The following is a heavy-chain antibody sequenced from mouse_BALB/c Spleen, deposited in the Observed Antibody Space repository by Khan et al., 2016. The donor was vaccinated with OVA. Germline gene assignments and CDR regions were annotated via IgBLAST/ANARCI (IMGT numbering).Heavy chain of an antibody. CDR1: GYTFTAYT. J-gene: IGHJ2*01. Sequence: QVQLKQSGPELVRPGVSVKISCKGSGYTFTAYTMHWVQQSHAKSLEWIGIISTYYGNADYTQKFKGQSTMTVDKSSSTAYMELARLTSEDSAIYCGASGDGVIRAHFDYWGQGTTLTVSS. V-gene: IGHV1S137*01. D-gene: IGHD1-1*02. CDR3: ASGDGVIRAHFDY. CDR2: ISTYYGNA.